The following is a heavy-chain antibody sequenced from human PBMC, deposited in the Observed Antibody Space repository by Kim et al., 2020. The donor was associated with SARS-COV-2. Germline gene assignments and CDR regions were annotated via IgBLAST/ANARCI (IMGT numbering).Heavy chain of an antibody. CDR2: ISYDGSNK. V-gene: IGHV3-30*18. Sequence: GGSLRLSCAASGFTFSSYGMHWVRQAPGKGLEWVAVISYDGSNKYYADSVKGRFTISRDNSKNTLYLQMNSLRAEDTAVYYCAKVRNDPTKTMYYYYYGMDVWGQGTTVTVSS. CDR1: GFTFSSYG. CDR3: AKVRNDPTKTMYYYYYGMDV. J-gene: IGHJ6*02. D-gene: IGHD3-10*02.